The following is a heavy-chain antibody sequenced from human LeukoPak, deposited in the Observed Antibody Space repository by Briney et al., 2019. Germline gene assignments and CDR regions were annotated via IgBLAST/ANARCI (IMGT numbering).Heavy chain of an antibody. CDR1: GGSISSYY. Sequence: PSETLSLTCTVSGGSISSYYWSWIRQPAGKGLEWIGRIYTSGSTNYNPSLKSRVTMSVDTSKNQFSLKLSSVTAADTAVYYCARGVIQLWLRLRTYYFDYWGQGTLVTVSS. CDR3: ARGVIQLWLRLRTYYFDY. CDR2: IYTSGST. D-gene: IGHD5-18*01. V-gene: IGHV4-4*07. J-gene: IGHJ4*02.